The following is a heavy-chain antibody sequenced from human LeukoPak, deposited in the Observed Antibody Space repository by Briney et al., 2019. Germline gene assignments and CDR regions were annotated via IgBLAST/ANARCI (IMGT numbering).Heavy chain of an antibody. D-gene: IGHD6-6*01. Sequence: SETLSLTCTVSGDSININSHFWGWIRQPPGKGLEWIGSIFYSGSTSYNPSLTSRVTMSIDTSKNQFSLKLSSVTAADTAVYYCARSTRVAARHTEGTRWFDPWGQGTLVTVSS. V-gene: IGHV4-39*07. CDR3: ARSTRVAARHTEGTRWFDP. CDR2: IFYSGST. CDR1: GDSININSHF. J-gene: IGHJ5*02.